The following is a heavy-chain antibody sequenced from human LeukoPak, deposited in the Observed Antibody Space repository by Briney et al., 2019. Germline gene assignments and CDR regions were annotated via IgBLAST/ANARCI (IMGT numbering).Heavy chain of an antibody. V-gene: IGHV1-69*05. Sequence: SVKVSCKASGGTFSSYAISWVRQAPGQGLEWMGRIIPIFGTANYAQKFQGRVTITTDGSTSTAYMELSSLRSEDTAVYYCARAGAYSSSWSTENWFDPWGQGTLVTVSS. D-gene: IGHD6-13*01. CDR2: IIPIFGTA. J-gene: IGHJ5*02. CDR1: GGTFSSYA. CDR3: ARAGAYSSSWSTENWFDP.